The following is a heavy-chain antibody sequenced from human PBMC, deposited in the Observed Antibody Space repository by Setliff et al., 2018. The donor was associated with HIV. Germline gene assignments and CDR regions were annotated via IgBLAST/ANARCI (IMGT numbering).Heavy chain of an antibody. CDR1: GPSINIHY. CDR3: AKGAGFYGDYTFDH. V-gene: IGHV4-59*11. J-gene: IGHJ4*02. D-gene: IGHD4-17*01. Sequence: SATLSLTCTVSGPSINIHYWSWIRQSPGKAFEWIGYIYSTGSTNYNPSLQSRVTITMVASRNQFSLKVTSVTAADTAVYYCAKGAGFYGDYTFDHWGQGRQVTVSS. CDR2: IYSTGST.